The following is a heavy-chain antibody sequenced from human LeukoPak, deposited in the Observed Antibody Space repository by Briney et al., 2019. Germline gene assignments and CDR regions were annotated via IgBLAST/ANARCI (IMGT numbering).Heavy chain of an antibody. D-gene: IGHD6-19*01. CDR3: AQVRPPSGSGWYGGDDY. CDR2: ISDSGGSK. CDR1: GFTFSSYA. Sequence: GGSLRLSCAASGFTFSSYAMTWVRQAPGKGLEWVSVISDSGGSKYYADSVKGRFTISRDNSKNTLYLQMSSLRAEDTAVYYCAQVRPPSGSGWYGGDDYWGQGILVTVSS. V-gene: IGHV3-23*01. J-gene: IGHJ4*02.